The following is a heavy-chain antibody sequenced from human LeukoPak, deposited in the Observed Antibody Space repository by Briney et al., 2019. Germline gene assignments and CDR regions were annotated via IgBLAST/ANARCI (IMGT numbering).Heavy chain of an antibody. CDR3: TGVSRSSWYDY. D-gene: IGHD6-13*01. CDR2: IKSKTDGGTP. Sequence: GGSLRLSCAASGFTFSNAWMSWVRQAPGKGLEWVGRIKSKTDGGTPDYAAPVKGRFTISRDDSKNTLYLQMNSLRTEDTAVYYCTGVSRSSWYDYWGQGTLVTVSS. CDR1: GFTFSNAW. V-gene: IGHV3-15*01. J-gene: IGHJ4*02.